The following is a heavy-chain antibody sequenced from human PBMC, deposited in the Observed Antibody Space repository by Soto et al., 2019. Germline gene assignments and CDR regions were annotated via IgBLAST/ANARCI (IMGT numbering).Heavy chain of an antibody. CDR2: INPSGGST. D-gene: IGHD6-19*01. J-gene: IGHJ4*02. V-gene: IGHV1-46*01. CDR1: GYTFTNYY. Sequence: ASVKVSCKASGYTFTNYYMHWVRQAPGQGLEWMGIINPSGGSTTYAQKFQGRVTMTRDTSTSTVYMELSSLRSEDTAVCYCARGFSSGWPFGYWGQGTPVTVSS. CDR3: ARGFSSGWPFGY.